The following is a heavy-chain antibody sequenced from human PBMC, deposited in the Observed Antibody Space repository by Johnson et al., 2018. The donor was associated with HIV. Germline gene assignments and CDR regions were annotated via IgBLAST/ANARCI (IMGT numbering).Heavy chain of an antibody. D-gene: IGHD6-6*01. J-gene: IGHJ3*02. CDR3: AKGVRGSSCYDAFDI. CDR2: ITVSGDNT. CDR1: GFTFSDCA. V-gene: IGHV3-23*01. Sequence: EVQLLESGGGLVQPRGSLRLSCAASGFTFSDCAMSWVRQGPGKGLEWVSAITVSGDNTYYADSVKGRFTISRDNSKNTLYLQMSSLRADDTAVYYCAKGVRGSSCYDAFDIWGQGTMVTVS.